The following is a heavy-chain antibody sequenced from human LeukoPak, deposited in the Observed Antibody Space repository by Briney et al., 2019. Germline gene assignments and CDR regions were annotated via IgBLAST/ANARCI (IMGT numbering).Heavy chain of an antibody. CDR1: GGTFSSYA. J-gene: IGHJ4*02. V-gene: IGHV1-69*13. Sequence: ASVKVSCKASGGTFSSYAISWVRQAPGQGLEWMGGIIPIFGTANYAQKFQGRVTITADESTSTAYMELSSLRSEDTAVYYRARVSGYCSGGSCYSYYFDYWGQGTLVTVSS. D-gene: IGHD2-15*01. CDR2: IIPIFGTA. CDR3: ARVSGYCSGGSCYSYYFDY.